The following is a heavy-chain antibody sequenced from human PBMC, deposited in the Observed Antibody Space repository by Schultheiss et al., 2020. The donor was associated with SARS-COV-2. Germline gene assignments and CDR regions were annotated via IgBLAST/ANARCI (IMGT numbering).Heavy chain of an antibody. V-gene: IGHV1-18*01. J-gene: IGHJ5*02. D-gene: IGHD3-3*01. CDR3: ARDRAFGVVTSFDP. CDR2: ISAYKGNT. Sequence: ASVKVSCKASGYNFNRYGISWVRQAPGQGLEWMGWISAYKGNTNYAQKLQGRVTMTTDTSTSTAYMELRSLRSDDTAVYYCARDRAFGVVTSFDPWGQGTLVTVSS. CDR1: GYNFNRYG.